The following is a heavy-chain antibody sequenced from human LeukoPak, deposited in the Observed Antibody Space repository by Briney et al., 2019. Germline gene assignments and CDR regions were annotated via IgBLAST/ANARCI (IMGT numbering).Heavy chain of an antibody. CDR1: GFTFSDHG. CDR3: ARGTYSSSWYRFDY. J-gene: IGHJ4*01. V-gene: IGHV3-30*02. Sequence: GGSLRLSCAASGFTFSDHGMHWVRQAPGKGLQWVTYIRYDGSNKYYADSVKGRFTISRDNSRNTLSLQMNSLTTEDTAVYYCARGTYSSSWYRFDYWGQGTLVTVSS. CDR2: IRYDGSNK. D-gene: IGHD6-13*01.